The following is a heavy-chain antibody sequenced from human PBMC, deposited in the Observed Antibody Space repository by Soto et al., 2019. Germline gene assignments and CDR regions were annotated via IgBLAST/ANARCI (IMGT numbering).Heavy chain of an antibody. CDR2: ISWDGGST. V-gene: IGHV3-43*01. CDR1: GFTFDDYT. J-gene: IGHJ6*02. CDR3: AKDYYYGMDV. Sequence: GGSLRLSCAASGFTFDDYTMHWVRQAPGKGLEWVSLISWDGGSTYYADSVKGRFTISRDNSKNSLYLQMNSLRTEDTALYYCAKDYYYGMDVWGQGTTVTVSS.